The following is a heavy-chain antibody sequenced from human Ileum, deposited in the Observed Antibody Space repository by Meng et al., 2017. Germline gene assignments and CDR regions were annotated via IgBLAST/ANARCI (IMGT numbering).Heavy chain of an antibody. V-gene: IGHV1-46*01. CDR3: AAPGVAPPGLTGDY. D-gene: IGHD3/OR15-3a*01. J-gene: IGHJ4*02. CDR2: INPSGVST. CDR1: GYTFTNDY. Sequence: QGQLVQSGAEVKKPGASVKVSCKASGYTFTNDYMHWVRQAPGQGLEWMGIINPSGVSTTFAQKFQGRVTLTRDTSTSTVYMELSNLRSEDTAVYYCAAPGVAPPGLTGDYWGQGTLVTVSS.